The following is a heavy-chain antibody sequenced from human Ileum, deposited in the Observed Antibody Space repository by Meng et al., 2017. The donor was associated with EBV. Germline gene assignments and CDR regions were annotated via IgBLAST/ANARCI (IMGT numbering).Heavy chain of an antibody. V-gene: IGHV4-4*02. CDR3: VRGGTYYLSY. CDR2: MYPMWPT. CDR1: GGSMSSNYW. D-gene: IGHD1-26*01. Sequence: LQEWGPGLVDPWQPLSHTRAISGGSMSSNYWWSWVRQSPEKGLEWIGEMYPMWPTYYNPSLKGRVSISIDKSKNQLSLKLNSVTAADTAVYYCVRGGTYYLSYWGQGSLVTVSS. J-gene: IGHJ4*02.